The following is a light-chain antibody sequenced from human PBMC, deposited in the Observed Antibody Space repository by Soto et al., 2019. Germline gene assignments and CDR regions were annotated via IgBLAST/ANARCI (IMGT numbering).Light chain of an antibody. CDR2: GAS. J-gene: IGKJ1*01. Sequence: EIVMTQSPATLSVSPGERATLSCRASQSVSSNLAWYQQKPGQAPRLLIYGASTRATGIPARFIGSGSGTAFTLTISSLQSEDFSVYYCQQYNNWPRTFGQGTKVEIK. CDR1: QSVSSN. CDR3: QQYNNWPRT. V-gene: IGKV3-15*01.